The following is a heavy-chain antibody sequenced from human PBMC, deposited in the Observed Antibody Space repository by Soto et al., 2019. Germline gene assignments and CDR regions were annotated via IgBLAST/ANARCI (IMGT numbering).Heavy chain of an antibody. Sequence: GGSLRLWGAASGLPFRSYHMPWVRLAPGEGLEGVATVTRRXGSTYYADAVWGRFTISRDNSKNTLYLQMNSLRADDTALYYCANWGNDGGYYYYGFNVWGQGTTVTVSS. D-gene: IGHD1-1*01. CDR1: GLPFRSYH. CDR3: ANWGNDGGYYYYGFNV. V-gene: IGHV3-23*01. CDR2: VTRRXGST. J-gene: IGHJ6*02.